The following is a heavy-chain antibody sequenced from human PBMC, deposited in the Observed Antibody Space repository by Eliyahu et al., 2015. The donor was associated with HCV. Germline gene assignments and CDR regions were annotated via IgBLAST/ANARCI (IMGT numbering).Heavy chain of an antibody. CDR3: ARGKRFSGYRYNWFDP. D-gene: IGHD3-9*01. V-gene: IGHV4-34*01. J-gene: IGHJ5*02. Sequence: QVQLQQWGAGLLKPSETLSLTCAVYGGSFSGYYWXWIRQPPGKGLEWIGEINQXGSTNXNPSLKSRVTISVDTSKNQFSLKLSSVTAADTAVYYCARGKRFSGYRYNWFDPWGQGTLVTVSS. CDR1: GGSFSGYY. CDR2: INQXGST.